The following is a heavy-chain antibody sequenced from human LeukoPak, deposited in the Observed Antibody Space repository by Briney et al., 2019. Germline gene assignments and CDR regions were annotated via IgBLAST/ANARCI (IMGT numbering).Heavy chain of an antibody. V-gene: IGHV4-61*02. Sequence: PSETLSLTCTVSGGSISSGSYYWSWIRQPAGKGLEWIGRICISGSTNYNPSLKSRVSISLDTSKNQFSLKLTSVTAADTAVYYCARGYCSGGSCYFEFWFDPWGQGTLVTVSP. CDR2: ICISGST. D-gene: IGHD2-15*01. J-gene: IGHJ5*02. CDR1: GGSISSGSYY. CDR3: ARGYCSGGSCYFEFWFDP.